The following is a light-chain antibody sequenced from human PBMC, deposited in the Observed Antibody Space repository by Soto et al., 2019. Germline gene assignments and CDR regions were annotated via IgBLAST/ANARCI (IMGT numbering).Light chain of an antibody. J-gene: IGKJ1*01. V-gene: IGKV3-15*01. Sequence: ETVMTQSPATLSVSPGERATLSCRASQSVYSNLAWYQQKPSQAPRLLMYGASTRASGVPARFSGSGSGTEFTLTISSLQSEDFAVYYCQQYHNWPRTFGQGTKVEIK. CDR1: QSVYSN. CDR2: GAS. CDR3: QQYHNWPRT.